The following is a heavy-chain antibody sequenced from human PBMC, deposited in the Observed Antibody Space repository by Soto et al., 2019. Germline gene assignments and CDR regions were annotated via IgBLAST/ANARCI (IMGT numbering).Heavy chain of an antibody. D-gene: IGHD2-8*01. V-gene: IGHV4-39*01. CDR3: ARGMLIVLMVY. J-gene: IGHJ4*02. Sequence: ETLSLTCTVSGGSISSSSYYWGWIRQPPGKGLEWIGSIYYSGSTYYNPSLKSRVTISVDTSKNQFSLKLSSVTAADTAVYYCARGMLIVLMVYWGQGTLVTVSS. CDR2: IYYSGST. CDR1: GGSISSSSYY.